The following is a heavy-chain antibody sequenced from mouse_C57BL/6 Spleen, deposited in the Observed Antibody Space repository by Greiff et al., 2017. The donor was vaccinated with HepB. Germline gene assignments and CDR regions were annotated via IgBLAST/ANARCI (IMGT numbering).Heavy chain of an antibody. V-gene: IGHV1-82*01. CDR1: GYAFSSSW. CDR3: ASRSGDYDPWFAY. J-gene: IGHJ3*01. D-gene: IGHD2-4*01. CDR2: IYPGDGDT. Sequence: QVQLQQSGPELVKPGASVKISCKASGYAFSSSWMNWVKQRPGKGLEWIGRIYPGDGDTNYNGKFKGKATLTADKSSSTAYMQLSSLTSEDSAVYFCASRSGDYDPWFAYWGQGTLVTVSA.